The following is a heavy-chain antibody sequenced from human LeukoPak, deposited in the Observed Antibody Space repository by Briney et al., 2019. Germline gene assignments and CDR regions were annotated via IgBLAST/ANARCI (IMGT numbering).Heavy chain of an antibody. CDR1: GFSLSSGYY. Sequence: SETLSLTCTVSGFSLSSGYYWGWIRQSPGKGLEWIGSNYHGGSSHYNPSLKSRVTISIDTSKNHFSLNLTSVTAADTAVYYCARTYYYGSGSSHFDPWGQGTLVTVSS. D-gene: IGHD3-10*01. CDR3: ARTYYYGSGSSHFDP. CDR2: NYHGGSS. J-gene: IGHJ5*02. V-gene: IGHV4-38-2*02.